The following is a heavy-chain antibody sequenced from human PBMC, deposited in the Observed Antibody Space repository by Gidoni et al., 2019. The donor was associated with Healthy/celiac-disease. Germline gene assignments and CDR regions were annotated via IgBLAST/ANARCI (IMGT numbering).Heavy chain of an antibody. CDR2: IYYSGST. Sequence: QVQLQESGPGLVKPSENLSLTCTVSGGSISSYYCSWIRQPPGKGLEWIGYIYYSGSTNYNTSLKSRVTIAVDTSKNQFSRKLSSVTAADTDVYYCARLTYYDYVWLPERDAFDIWGQGTMVTVSS. V-gene: IGHV4-59*08. CDR3: ARLTYYDYVWLPERDAFDI. J-gene: IGHJ3*02. D-gene: IGHD3-16*01. CDR1: GGSISSYY.